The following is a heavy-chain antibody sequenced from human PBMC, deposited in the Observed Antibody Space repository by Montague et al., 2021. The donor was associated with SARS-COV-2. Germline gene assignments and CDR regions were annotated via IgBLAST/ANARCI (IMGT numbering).Heavy chain of an antibody. V-gene: IGHV4-59*01. CDR1: GDSINNYY. CDR3: ARLSGYNPFDAFDL. J-gene: IGHJ3*01. Sequence: SEPLSLTCTVSGDSINNYYWSWIRQPPGKGLEWIGNTSYSGSTMYNPSLKSRVTISVDTSKNQFSLNLSSVTAADPAVYFCARLSGYNPFDAFDLWGPGTMVTVSS. CDR2: TSYSGST. D-gene: IGHD5-24*01.